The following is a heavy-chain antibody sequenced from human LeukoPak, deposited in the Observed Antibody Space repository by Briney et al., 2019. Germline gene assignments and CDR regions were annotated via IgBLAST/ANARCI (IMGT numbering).Heavy chain of an antibody. CDR3: GMRGLTFD. Sequence: GGFLRLSCAASGFTFSTLDFNWVRQAPGKGLEWVSSIDRDGSYIYYADSVKGRFTISRDNAKNSLYLQMNSLRAEDTAVYYFGMRGLTFDWGQGTLVTVSS. D-gene: IGHD3-22*01. CDR2: IDRDGSYI. CDR1: GFTFSTLD. V-gene: IGHV3-21*01. J-gene: IGHJ4*02.